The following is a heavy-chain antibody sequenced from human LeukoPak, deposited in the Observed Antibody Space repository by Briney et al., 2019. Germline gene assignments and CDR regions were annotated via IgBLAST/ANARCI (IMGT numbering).Heavy chain of an antibody. CDR2: ISGSGGTT. CDR1: GFTFTIYA. V-gene: IGHV3-23*01. J-gene: IGHJ4*02. Sequence: GGSLRLSCAASGFTFTIYAMTWVRQAPGKGLEWVSAISGSGGTTYYADSVKGRFTISRDNSKNTVNLQMNSLRAEDTAVYYCAKDGGYWGQGTLVTVSS. D-gene: IGHD3-16*01. CDR3: AKDGGY.